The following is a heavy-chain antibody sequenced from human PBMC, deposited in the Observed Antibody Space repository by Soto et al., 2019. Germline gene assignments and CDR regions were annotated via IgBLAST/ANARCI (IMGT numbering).Heavy chain of an antibody. Sequence: SVKVSCKASGGTFSSYAISWVRQAPGQGLEWMGGIIPIFGTANYAQKFQGRVTITADESTSTAYMELSSLRSEDTAVYYCARVQTDQYYYGSGSYYYFDYWGQGTLVTVSS. CDR2: IIPIFGTA. J-gene: IGHJ4*02. CDR3: ARVQTDQYYYGSGSYYYFDY. D-gene: IGHD3-10*01. V-gene: IGHV1-69*13. CDR1: GGTFSSYA.